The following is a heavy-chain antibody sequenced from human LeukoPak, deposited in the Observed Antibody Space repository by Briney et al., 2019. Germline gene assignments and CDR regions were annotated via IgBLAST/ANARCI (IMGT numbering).Heavy chain of an antibody. CDR2: IYYSGNT. CDR1: GGSLSSYY. D-gene: IGHD2-2*01. CDR3: ARHCSATSCYEGPRFDP. J-gene: IGHJ5*02. V-gene: IGHV4-59*08. Sequence: SETLSLTCAVSGGSLSSYYWSWIRQPPGKGLEWIGSIYYSGNTNYNPSLESRVTILVDTSKNQFSLKLRSVTAADTAEYFCARHCSATSCYEGPRFDPWGQGTLVTVSS.